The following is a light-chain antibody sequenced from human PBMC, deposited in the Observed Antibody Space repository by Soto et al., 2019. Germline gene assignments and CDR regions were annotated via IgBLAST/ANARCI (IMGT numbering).Light chain of an antibody. CDR2: DAS. J-gene: IGKJ1*01. V-gene: IGKV3-15*01. CDR3: LQDYNFPWT. CDR1: ESVSRN. Sequence: EVVMTQSPATLSVSPGARAPLSCRASESVSRNLAWYQQKPGQAPRLLIYDASTRATGIPSRFNSSGSSTDFTLTISSLQPEDFATYYCLQDYNFPWTFGQGTKVDIK.